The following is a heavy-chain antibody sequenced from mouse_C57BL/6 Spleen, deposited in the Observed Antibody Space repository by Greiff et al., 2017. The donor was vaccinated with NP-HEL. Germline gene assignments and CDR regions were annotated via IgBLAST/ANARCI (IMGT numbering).Heavy chain of an antibody. Sequence: QVQLQQSGPELVKPGASVKISCKASGYAFSSSWMNWVKQRPGKGLEWIGRIYPGDGDTNYNGKFKGKATLTADKSSSTAYMQLSSLTSEDSAVYFCARSEGRGDFDYWGQGTTLTVSS. CDR2: IYPGDGDT. CDR1: GYAFSSSW. D-gene: IGHD3-3*01. J-gene: IGHJ2*01. CDR3: ARSEGRGDFDY. V-gene: IGHV1-82*01.